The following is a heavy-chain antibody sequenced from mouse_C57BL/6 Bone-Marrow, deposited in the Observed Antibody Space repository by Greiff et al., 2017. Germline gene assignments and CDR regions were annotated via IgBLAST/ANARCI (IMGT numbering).Heavy chain of an antibody. J-gene: IGHJ1*03. CDR1: GYSFTGYF. V-gene: IGHV1-20*01. Sequence: VQLQQSGPELVKPGASVKISCKASGYSFTGYFMNWVMQSHGKSLEWIGRINPYNGDTFYNQKFKGKATLTVDKSSSTAHMELRSLTSEDAAVYYCARGYFDVWGTGTTVTVSS. CDR3: ARGYFDV. CDR2: INPYNGDT.